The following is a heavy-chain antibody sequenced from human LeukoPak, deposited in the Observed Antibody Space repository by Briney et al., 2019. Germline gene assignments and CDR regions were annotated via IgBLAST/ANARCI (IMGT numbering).Heavy chain of an antibody. J-gene: IGHJ4*02. Sequence: GGSLRLSCAASGFTFSSYEMNWVRQAPGKGLEWVSYISSSSSYIYYADSVKGRLTISRDNAKNSLYLQMNSLRAEDTAVYYCARGRYSSSPGDYWGQGTLVTVSS. D-gene: IGHD6-6*01. V-gene: IGHV3-21*05. CDR3: ARGRYSSSPGDY. CDR2: ISSSSSYI. CDR1: GFTFSSYE.